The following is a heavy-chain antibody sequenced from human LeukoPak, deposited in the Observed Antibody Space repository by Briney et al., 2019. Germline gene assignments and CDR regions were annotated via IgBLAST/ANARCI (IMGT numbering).Heavy chain of an antibody. Sequence: GGSLRLSCATSGCTFSNYGMHWVRQAPGKGLEWVAVISSDETNIRYGDSVRGRFTVSRDNAKNTVYLQMNSLGADDTAVYYCAKDPYRVVFATGNYLDPWGQGTLVTVPS. D-gene: IGHD2-15*01. CDR3: AKDPYRVVFATGNYLDP. J-gene: IGHJ5*02. CDR2: ISSDETNI. CDR1: GCTFSNYG. V-gene: IGHV3-30*18.